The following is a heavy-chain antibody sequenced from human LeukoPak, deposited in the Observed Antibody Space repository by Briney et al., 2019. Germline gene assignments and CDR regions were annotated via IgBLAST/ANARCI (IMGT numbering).Heavy chain of an antibody. J-gene: IGHJ5*02. V-gene: IGHV1-69*08. CDR3: TRVTLRGSKYNWFDP. Sequence: SVKVSRRSSGGTFNTHIFYWVRQAPGPGLVWMGRITPVIGTTKYAQRFQARVTITADRSTSTAYLELSGLTYDDTAVYYCTRVTLRGSKYNWFDPWGQGTHVSVSS. CDR2: ITPVIGTT. D-gene: IGHD1-26*01. CDR1: GGTFNTHI.